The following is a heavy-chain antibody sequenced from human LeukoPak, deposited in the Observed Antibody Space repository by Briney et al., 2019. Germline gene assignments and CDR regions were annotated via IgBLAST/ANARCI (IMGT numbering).Heavy chain of an antibody. V-gene: IGHV3-30*18. CDR3: AKELSIAAEGWYFDY. CDR2: ISYDGSNK. CDR1: GFTFNHYG. J-gene: IGHJ4*02. Sequence: GGSLRLSCAASGFTFNHYGMSWVRQAPGKGLEWVAVISYDGSNKYYADSVKGRFTISRDNSKNTLYLQMNSLRAEDTAVYCCAKELSIAAEGWYFDYWGQGTLVTVSS. D-gene: IGHD6-6*01.